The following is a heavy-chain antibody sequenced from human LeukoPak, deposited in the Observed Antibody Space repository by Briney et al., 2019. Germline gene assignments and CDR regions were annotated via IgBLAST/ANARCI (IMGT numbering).Heavy chain of an antibody. D-gene: IGHD3-22*01. J-gene: IGHJ4*02. CDR2: FDPKDGGT. V-gene: IGHV1-24*01. Sequence: ASVKVSCKVSGYTLTELSIHWVRQAPGKGLEWMGGFDPKDGGTIYAQKFQGRVTMTRNTSISTAYMELSSLRSEDTAVYYCARGFETYYYDSSGYPPPVNWGQGTLVTVSS. CDR3: ARGFETYYYDSSGYPPPVN. CDR1: GYTLTELS.